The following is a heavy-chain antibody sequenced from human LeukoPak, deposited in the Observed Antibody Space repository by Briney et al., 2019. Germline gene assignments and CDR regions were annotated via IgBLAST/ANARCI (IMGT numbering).Heavy chain of an antibody. J-gene: IGHJ4*02. CDR1: GYTFTSYG. CDR3: ARALKYSSGWYFDY. Sequence: ASVKVSCKASGYTFTSYGISWVRQAPGQGLEWMRWISAYNGNTNYAQKLQGRVTMTTDTSTSTAYMELRSLRSDDTAVYYCARALKYSSGWYFDYWGQGTLVTVSS. CDR2: ISAYNGNT. V-gene: IGHV1-18*04. D-gene: IGHD6-19*01.